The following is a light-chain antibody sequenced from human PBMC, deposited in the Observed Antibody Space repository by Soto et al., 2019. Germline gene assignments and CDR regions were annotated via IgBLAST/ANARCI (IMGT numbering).Light chain of an antibody. CDR2: GNS. CDR1: SSNIGAGYD. J-gene: IGLJ3*02. V-gene: IGLV1-40*01. Sequence: QPVLTQPPSVFGAPGQRVTISCTGSSSNIGAGYDVHWYQQLPGTAPKLLIYGNSNRPSGVPDRFSGSKSGTSASLAITGLQAEDEADYYCQSYDSSLSGVFGGGTKLTVL. CDR3: QSYDSSLSGV.